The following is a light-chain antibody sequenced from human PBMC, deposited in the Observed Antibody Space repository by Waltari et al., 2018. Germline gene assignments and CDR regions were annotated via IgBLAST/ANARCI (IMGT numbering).Light chain of an antibody. CDR3: QVWDSTTFHAV. V-gene: IGLV3-21*02. Sequence: SYVLTQPPSVSVAPGQTATITCGGKSIGSKSVHWYQQKPGQAPVLGLYDDSDRPSGVPERFSGSNSGNTATLTITRVEAGDEADYYCQVWDSTTFHAVFGGGTKLTVL. J-gene: IGLJ2*01. CDR2: DDS. CDR1: SIGSKS.